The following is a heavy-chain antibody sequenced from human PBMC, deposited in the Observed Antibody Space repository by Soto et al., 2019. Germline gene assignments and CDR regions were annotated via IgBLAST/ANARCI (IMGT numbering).Heavy chain of an antibody. J-gene: IGHJ4*02. V-gene: IGHV2-5*02. Sequence: SGPTLVNPTQTLTLTCTFSGFSLSTSGVGVGWIRQPPGQALEWLALIYWDDDKRYSPSLKSRLSITKDTSKNQVVLTMADMGPVDTATYSCAHTRIRVATPTYFDYWGQGTLVTVSS. CDR1: GFSLSTSGVG. CDR2: IYWDDDK. CDR3: AHTRIRVATPTYFDY. D-gene: IGHD5-12*01.